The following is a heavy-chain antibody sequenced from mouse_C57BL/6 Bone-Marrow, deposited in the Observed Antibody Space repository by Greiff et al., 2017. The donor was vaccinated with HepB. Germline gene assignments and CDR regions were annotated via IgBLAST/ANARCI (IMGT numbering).Heavy chain of an antibody. CDR1: GFTFSDYY. CDR2: ISNGGGST. D-gene: IGHD1-1*01. Sequence: EVKLVESGGGLVQPGGSLKLSCAASGFTFSDYYMYWVRQTPEKRLEWVAYISNGGGSTYYPDTVKGRFTISRDNAKNTLYLQMSRLKSEDTAMYYCARQGGGRSYFDVWGTGTTVTVSS. V-gene: IGHV5-12*01. CDR3: ARQGGGRSYFDV. J-gene: IGHJ1*03.